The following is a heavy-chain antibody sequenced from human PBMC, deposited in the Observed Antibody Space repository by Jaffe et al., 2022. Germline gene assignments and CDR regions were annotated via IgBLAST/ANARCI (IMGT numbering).Heavy chain of an antibody. CDR1: GFTFSSYG. J-gene: IGHJ5*02. D-gene: IGHD2-15*01. V-gene: IGHV3-30*02. CDR2: IRYDGNNQ. CDR3: AKDIFRGYCSGDTCSPTDH. Sequence: QVQLVESGGGVVQPGGSLRLSCATSGFTFSSYGMHWVRQAPGKGLEWVAFIRYDGNNQDYADSVKGRFTISRDNSKSTLSLQMNSLRADDTAVYYCAKDIFRGYCSGDTCSPTDHWGQGTLVTVSS.